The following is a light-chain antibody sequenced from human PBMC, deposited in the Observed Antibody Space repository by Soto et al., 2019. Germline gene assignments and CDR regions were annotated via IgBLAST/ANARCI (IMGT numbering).Light chain of an antibody. CDR2: WAS. Sequence: DIVMTQSPDSLAVSLGEGATINCKSSQSVLYSSNNKNYLAWYQQKPGQPPKLLIHWASTRESGVPDRFSGSGSGTDFTLTISSLQAEDVAVYYWHQYYRFPQTFGQGTKVEIK. J-gene: IGKJ1*01. CDR3: HQYYRFPQT. CDR1: QSVLYSSNNKNY. V-gene: IGKV4-1*01.